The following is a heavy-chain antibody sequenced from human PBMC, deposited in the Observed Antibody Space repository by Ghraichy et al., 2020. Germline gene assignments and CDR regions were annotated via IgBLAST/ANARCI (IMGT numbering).Heavy chain of an antibody. CDR1: GFTFTSSA. CDR3: ATDKGTTTYYYYYYGMDV. V-gene: IGHV1-58*01. Sequence: SVKVSCKASGFTFTSSAVQWVRQARGQRLEWIGWIVVGSGNTNYAQKFQERVTITRDMSTSTAYMELSSLRSEDTAVYYCATDKGTTTYYYYYYGMDVWGQGTTVTVSS. CDR2: IVVGSGNT. J-gene: IGHJ6*02. D-gene: IGHD1-1*01.